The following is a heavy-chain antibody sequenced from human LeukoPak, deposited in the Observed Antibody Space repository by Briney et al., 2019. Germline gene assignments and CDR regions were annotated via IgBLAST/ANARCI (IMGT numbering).Heavy chain of an antibody. Sequence: SETLSLTCTVSGDSITSFYLTWIRQPAGKGLEWIGRIYTSGSPHYNPSLKSRVTTSIDTSKNQFSLKLSSVTAADTAVYYCARDLANTGELDYWGQGTLVTVSS. CDR1: GDSITSFY. CDR2: IYTSGSP. D-gene: IGHD1-26*01. CDR3: ARDLANTGELDY. V-gene: IGHV4-4*07. J-gene: IGHJ4*02.